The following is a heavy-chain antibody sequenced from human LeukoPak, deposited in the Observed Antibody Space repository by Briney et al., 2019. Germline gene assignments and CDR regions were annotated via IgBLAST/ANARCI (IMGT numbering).Heavy chain of an antibody. Sequence: SETLSLTCTVSGVSISSSSYYWGWIRQPPGKGLEWIGSIYYSGSTYYNPSLKSRVTISVDTSKNQFSLKLSSVTAADTAVYYCARGAAARKWNWGQGTLVTISS. CDR1: GVSISSSSYY. D-gene: IGHD6-13*01. CDR3: ARGAAARKWN. CDR2: IYYSGST. J-gene: IGHJ4*02. V-gene: IGHV4-39*07.